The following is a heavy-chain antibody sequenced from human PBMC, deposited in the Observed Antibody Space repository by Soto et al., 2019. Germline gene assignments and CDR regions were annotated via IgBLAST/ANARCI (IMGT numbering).Heavy chain of an antibody. V-gene: IGHV3-30-3*01. CDR1: GFTFSSYA. Sequence: GGSLRLSCAASGFTFSSYAMHWVRQAPGKGLEWVAVISYDGSNKYYADSVKGRFTISRDNSKNTLYLQMNSLRAEDTAVYYCARDRTHQLERAGEFDPWGQGTLVTVSS. J-gene: IGHJ5*02. CDR3: ARDRTHQLERAGEFDP. D-gene: IGHD1-1*01. CDR2: ISYDGSNK.